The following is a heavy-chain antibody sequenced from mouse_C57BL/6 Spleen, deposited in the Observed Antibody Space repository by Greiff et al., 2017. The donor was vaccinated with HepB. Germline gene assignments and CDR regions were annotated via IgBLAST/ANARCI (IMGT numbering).Heavy chain of an antibody. J-gene: IGHJ4*01. V-gene: IGHV1-82*01. CDR3: ARERLLRDYYAMDY. D-gene: IGHD2-3*01. CDR2: IYPGDGDT. CDR1: GYAFSSSW. Sequence: QVQLQQSGPELVKPGASVKISCKASGYAFSSSWMNWVKQRPGKGLEWIGRIYPGDGDTNYNGKFKGKATLTADKSSSTAYMQRSSLTSEDSAVYFCARERLLRDYYAMDYWGQGTSVTVSS.